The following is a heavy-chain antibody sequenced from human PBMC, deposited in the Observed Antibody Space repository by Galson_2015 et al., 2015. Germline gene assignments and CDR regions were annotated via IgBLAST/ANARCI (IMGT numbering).Heavy chain of an antibody. D-gene: IGHD3-9*01. CDR1: GFPFRSYE. CDR3: ARDPLTEHRDGGGNDWFDP. CDR2: ISGSGSTI. J-gene: IGHJ5*02. V-gene: IGHV3-48*03. Sequence: LRLSCAASGFPFRSYEMNWVRQAPGTGLEWVSYISGSGSTIYYADSVKGRFTISRDNAKNSLSLQMNSLRVEDTAVYYCARDPLTEHRDGGGNDWFDPWGQGTLVTVSS.